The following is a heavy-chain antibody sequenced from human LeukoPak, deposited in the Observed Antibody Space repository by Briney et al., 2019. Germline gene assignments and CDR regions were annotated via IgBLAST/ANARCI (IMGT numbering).Heavy chain of an antibody. D-gene: IGHD3-22*01. Sequence: GGSLRLSCAASGFTFSSYAMSWVRQAPGKGLEWVSAISGSGGSTYYADSVKGRFTISRDNSKNTLYLQMNSLRAEDTAVYYCAKRMEMYYDSSGYWVDYWGQGTLVTVSS. J-gene: IGHJ4*02. V-gene: IGHV3-23*01. CDR2: ISGSGGST. CDR1: GFTFSSYA. CDR3: AKRMEMYYDSSGYWVDY.